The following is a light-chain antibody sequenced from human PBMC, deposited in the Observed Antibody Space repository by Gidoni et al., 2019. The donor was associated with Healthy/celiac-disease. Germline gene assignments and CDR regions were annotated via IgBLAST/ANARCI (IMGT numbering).Light chain of an antibody. Sequence: DIVMTQSPDSLAVSLGERATTNCKSSQSVLYSSNNKNYLDWYQQKPGQPPKLLIYWASTRKSGVPDRFSGGGSGTDFTLTISSLQAEDVAVYYCQQYYSTLCTFGQGTKLEIK. CDR3: QQYYSTLCT. V-gene: IGKV4-1*01. CDR2: WAS. J-gene: IGKJ2*02. CDR1: QSVLYSSNNKNY.